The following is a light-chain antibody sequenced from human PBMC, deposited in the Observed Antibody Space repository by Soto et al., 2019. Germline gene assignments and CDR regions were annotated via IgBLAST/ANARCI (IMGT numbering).Light chain of an antibody. CDR2: EGS. CDR3: CSYAGSNSLV. J-gene: IGLJ3*02. CDR1: SSDIGSYYL. Sequence: QSVLTQPASVSGSPGQSITISCTGTSSDIGSYYLVSWYKQHPGKAPELMIYEGSKRPSGVSNRFSGSKSGNTASLTISGLQPEDEADYYCCSYAGSNSLVFGGGTQLTV. V-gene: IGLV2-23*01.